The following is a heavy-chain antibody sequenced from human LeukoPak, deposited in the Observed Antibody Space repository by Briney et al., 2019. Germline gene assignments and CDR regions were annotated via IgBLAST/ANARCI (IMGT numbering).Heavy chain of an antibody. D-gene: IGHD5-12*01. CDR3: AREESVSGYSGYDSYYFDY. Sequence: SQTLSLTCAISGDSVSSNSAAGNWIRQSPSRGLEWLGRTYYRSKWYNDYAVSVKSRITINPDTSKNQFSLQLNSVTPEDTAVYYCAREESVSGYSGYDSYYFDYWGQGTLVTVSS. CDR2: TYYRSKWYN. J-gene: IGHJ4*02. CDR1: GDSVSSNSAA. V-gene: IGHV6-1*01.